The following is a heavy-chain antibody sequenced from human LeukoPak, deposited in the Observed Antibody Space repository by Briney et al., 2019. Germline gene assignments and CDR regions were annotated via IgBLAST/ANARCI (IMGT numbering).Heavy chain of an antibody. Sequence: PGGSLRLSCAASGFTFDDYAMHWVRQAPGKGLEWVSGISWNSGSIGYADSVKGRFTISRDNAKNSLYLQMNSLRAEDTALYYCAKVKERRGYSYGCFDYWGQGTLVTVSS. CDR3: AKVKERRGYSYGCFDY. D-gene: IGHD5-18*01. V-gene: IGHV3-9*01. CDR2: ISWNSGSI. CDR1: GFTFDDYA. J-gene: IGHJ4*02.